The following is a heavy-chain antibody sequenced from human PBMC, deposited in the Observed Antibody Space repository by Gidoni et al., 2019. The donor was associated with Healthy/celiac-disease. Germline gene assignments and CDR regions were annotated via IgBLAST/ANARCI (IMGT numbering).Heavy chain of an antibody. CDR1: GGTFSSFA. Sequence: QVQLVQSGAAVKKPGSSVKVSCKASGGTFSSFATSWVRQAPGQGLERMGGIIPLFGTANYAQKFQGRVTITADKSTSTAYMELSSLRSEDTAVYYCARGPPRVGSSGTTIYNWFDPWGQGTLVTVSS. CDR3: ARGPPRVGSSGTTIYNWFDP. V-gene: IGHV1-69*06. CDR2: IIPLFGTA. D-gene: IGHD1-7*01. J-gene: IGHJ5*02.